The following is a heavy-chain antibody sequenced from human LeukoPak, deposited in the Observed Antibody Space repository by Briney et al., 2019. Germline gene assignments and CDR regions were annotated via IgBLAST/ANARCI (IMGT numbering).Heavy chain of an antibody. CDR1: GCPIRCFY. Sequence: SGTLSPPLPVPGCPIRCFYWGWIRQPPGKGLEWIGYIYYSGSTNYNPSLKSRVTISEDTSKNQFSLKLSSVTAADTAVYYCARDQSNWFDPWGQGTLVTVSS. CDR2: IYYSGST. CDR3: ARDQSNWFDP. J-gene: IGHJ5*02. V-gene: IGHV4-59*01.